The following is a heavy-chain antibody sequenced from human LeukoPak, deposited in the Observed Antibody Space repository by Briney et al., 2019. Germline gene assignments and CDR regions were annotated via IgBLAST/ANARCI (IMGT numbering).Heavy chain of an antibody. CDR2: INPSGGST. J-gene: IGHJ4*02. CDR1: GYTFTSYY. Sequence: GASVKVSCKASGYTFTSYYMHWVRQAPGQGLEWMGIINPSGGSTSYAQKFQGRVTMTRDTSTSTVYMGLSSLRSEDTAVYYCARDRDNYYDSSGFNYFDYWGQGTLVTVSS. V-gene: IGHV1-46*01. D-gene: IGHD3-22*01. CDR3: ARDRDNYYDSSGFNYFDY.